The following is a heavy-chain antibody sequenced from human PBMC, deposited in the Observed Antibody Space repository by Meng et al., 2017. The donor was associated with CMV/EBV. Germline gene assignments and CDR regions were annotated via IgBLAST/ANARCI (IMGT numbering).Heavy chain of an antibody. J-gene: IGHJ6*02. CDR3: ARDDFDYYGMDV. V-gene: IGHV3-30*04. CDR1: GFTFSSYA. CDR2: ISYDGSNK. Sequence: GGSLRLSCAASGFTFSSYAMHWVRQAPGKGLEWVAVISYDGSNKYYADSVKGRFTISRDNSKNTLYLQMNSLRAEDTAVCYCARDDFDYYGMDVWGQGTTVTVSS. D-gene: IGHD3/OR15-3a*01.